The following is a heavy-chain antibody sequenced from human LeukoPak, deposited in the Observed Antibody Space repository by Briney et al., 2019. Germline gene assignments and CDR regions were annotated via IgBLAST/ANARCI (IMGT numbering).Heavy chain of an antibody. CDR2: VSLDSGSI. J-gene: IGHJ4*02. CDR1: GFTFDNYA. CDR3: AKDLAAACGCVDY. Sequence: GGSLRLSCAASGFTFDNYAMHWVRQAPGECLEWVSGVSLDSGSIGYADSVKGRFTISRDNATNSLSLQMNSLRAKATDFYYGAKDLAAACGCVDYWGQGTLVTVSS. V-gene: IGHV3-9*01. D-gene: IGHD6-13*01.